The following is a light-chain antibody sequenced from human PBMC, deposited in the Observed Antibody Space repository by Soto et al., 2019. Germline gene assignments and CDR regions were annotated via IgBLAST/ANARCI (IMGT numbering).Light chain of an antibody. V-gene: IGLV2-14*01. J-gene: IGLJ2*01. CDR3: SSYTSDTTRDVV. Sequence: QSALTQPASVSGSPGQSITISCTGTSSDVGGYNYVSRYQQHPGEAPKLMIYDVYNRPSGVSYRFSGSKSGNTASLTISGLQAEDEADYYCSSYTSDTTRDVVFGGGTKVTVL. CDR1: SSDVGGYNY. CDR2: DVY.